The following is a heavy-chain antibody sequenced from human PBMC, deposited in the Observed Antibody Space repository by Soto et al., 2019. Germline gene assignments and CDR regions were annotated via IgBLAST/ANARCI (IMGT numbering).Heavy chain of an antibody. D-gene: IGHD5-12*01. CDR3: AYHWGYSGYDPHFDY. CDR2: INHSGST. CDR1: GGSFSGYY. J-gene: IGHJ4*02. Sequence: NPSETLSLTCAVYGGSFSGYYWSWIRQPPGKGLEWIGEINHSGSTNYNPSLKSRVTISVDTSKNQFSLKLSSVTAADTAVYYCAYHWGYSGYDPHFDYWGQGTLVTVSS. V-gene: IGHV4-34*01.